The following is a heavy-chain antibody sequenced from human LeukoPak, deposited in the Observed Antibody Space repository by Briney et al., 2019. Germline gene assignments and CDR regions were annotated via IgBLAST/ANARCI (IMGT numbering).Heavy chain of an antibody. V-gene: IGHV3-30*02. CDR1: GFIFSSYG. Sequence: AGGSLRLSCAASGFIFSSYGMHWVRQAPDKGLEWVAFIRYDGSRKYYADSVKGRFTISRDNSKNTLHLQMNSLRAEDTAMYYCAKVSLNMVNDAFDIWGQGTMVSVSS. J-gene: IGHJ3*02. D-gene: IGHD4/OR15-4a*01. CDR3: AKVSLNMVNDAFDI. CDR2: IRYDGSRK.